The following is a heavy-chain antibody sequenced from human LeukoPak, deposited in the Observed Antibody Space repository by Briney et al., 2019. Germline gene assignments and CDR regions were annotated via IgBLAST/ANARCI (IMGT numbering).Heavy chain of an antibody. J-gene: IGHJ4*02. CDR1: GFTLSGSA. D-gene: IGHD1-26*01. CDR3: VRRFSGSYYYGH. V-gene: IGHV3-73*01. CDR2: IRTKASNYAT. Sequence: GGSLRLSCAASGFTLSGSAMQWVRQAPGKGLEWVGRIRTKASNYATAYGAAVQGRFLNSREDSKNMAFLQMNGLKTEDTAVYYCVRRFSGSYYYGHWGQGTLVTVSS.